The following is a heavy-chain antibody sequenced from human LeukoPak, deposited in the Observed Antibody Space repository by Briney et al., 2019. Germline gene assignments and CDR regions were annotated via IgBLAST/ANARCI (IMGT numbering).Heavy chain of an antibody. D-gene: IGHD3-3*01. Sequence: SETLSLTCAVYGGSFSGYYWSWIRQPPGKGLEWIGEINHSGSTNYNTSLKSRVTISVDTSKNQFSLKLSSVTAADTAVYYCARNYDFWSGYYRGGYYYYGMDVWGQGTTVTVSS. V-gene: IGHV4-34*01. CDR2: INHSGST. CDR1: GGSFSGYY. CDR3: ARNYDFWSGYYRGGYYYYGMDV. J-gene: IGHJ6*02.